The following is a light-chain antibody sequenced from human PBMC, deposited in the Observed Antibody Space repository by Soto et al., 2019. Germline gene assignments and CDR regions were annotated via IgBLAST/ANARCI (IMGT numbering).Light chain of an antibody. CDR3: QQLRT. CDR2: DAS. Sequence: DIQMTQSPSTLSASVGDRVTITCRASQIISGWLAWYQQKPGKAPKLLIYDASSLESGVPSRFSGSGSGTEFTLTISSLRPDDFATYYCQQLRTFGQGTKVEIK. CDR1: QIISGW. V-gene: IGKV1-5*01. J-gene: IGKJ1*01.